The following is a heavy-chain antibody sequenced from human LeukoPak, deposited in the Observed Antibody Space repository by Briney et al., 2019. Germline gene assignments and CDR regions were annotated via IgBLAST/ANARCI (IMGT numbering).Heavy chain of an antibody. V-gene: IGHV4-59*01. CDR3: ARMPPVGGSYVY. D-gene: IGHD1-26*01. Sequence: SETLSLTCTVSGGSISSYYWSWIRQPPGKGLEWIGCTSHSGSTNYNPSLKSRVTISVDTSKNQFSLKLSSVTAADTAVYYCARMPPVGGSYVYWGQGTLVTVSS. CDR2: TSHSGST. CDR1: GGSISSYY. J-gene: IGHJ4*02.